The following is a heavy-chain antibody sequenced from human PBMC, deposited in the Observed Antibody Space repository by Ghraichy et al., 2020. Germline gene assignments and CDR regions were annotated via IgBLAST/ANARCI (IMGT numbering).Heavy chain of an antibody. Sequence: SETLSLTCTVSGGSISSSSYYWGWIRQPPGKGLEWIGSIYYSGSTYYNPSLKSRVTISVDTSKNQFSLKLSSVTAADTAVYYCARQGRFSTIFGVVIDPYYYYYGMDVWGQGTTVTVSS. CDR3: ARQGRFSTIFGVVIDPYYYYYGMDV. V-gene: IGHV4-39*01. CDR1: GGSISSSSYY. D-gene: IGHD3-3*01. J-gene: IGHJ6*02. CDR2: IYYSGST.